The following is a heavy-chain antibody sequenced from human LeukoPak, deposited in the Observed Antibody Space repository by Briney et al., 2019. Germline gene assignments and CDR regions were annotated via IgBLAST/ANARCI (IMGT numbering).Heavy chain of an antibody. Sequence: GGSLRLSCSASGFTFTDYYMSWIRQAPGKGLEWVSYTSSSGSATYYADSVKGRFTISRDNSKNSLYLQMNSLRAEDTAVYYCVRDQDVGTFDIWGQGTMVTVSS. J-gene: IGHJ3*02. V-gene: IGHV3-11*01. CDR2: TSSSGSAT. CDR1: GFTFTDYY. CDR3: VRDQDVGTFDI. D-gene: IGHD2-15*01.